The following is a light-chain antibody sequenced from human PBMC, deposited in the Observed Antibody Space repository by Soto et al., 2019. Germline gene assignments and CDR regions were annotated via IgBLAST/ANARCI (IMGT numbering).Light chain of an antibody. CDR3: QQSFRSPIT. J-gene: IGKJ5*01. CDR1: QSITTY. V-gene: IGKV1-39*01. Sequence: DIQMTQYPSSLSASVGDRVTITCRASQSITTYLNWYRQKPGKAPKLLIYAASSLQSGVPSRFSGSGSGTEFTLTIRSLQPEDFATYYCQQSFRSPITFGQGTRLEIK. CDR2: AAS.